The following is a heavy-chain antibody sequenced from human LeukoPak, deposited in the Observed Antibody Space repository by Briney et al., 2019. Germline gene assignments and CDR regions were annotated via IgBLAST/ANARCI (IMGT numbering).Heavy chain of an antibody. D-gene: IGHD3-22*01. CDR2: IIPIFGTA. CDR1: GGTFSSYA. J-gene: IGHJ4*02. V-gene: IGHV1-69*13. Sequence: GASVKVSCKASGGTFSSYAISWVRQAPGQGLEWMGGIIPIFGTANYAQKFQGRVTITADESTSTAYMELSSLRSEDTAVYYCARRGYYDSSGHFDYWGQGTLVTVSS. CDR3: ARRGYYDSSGHFDY.